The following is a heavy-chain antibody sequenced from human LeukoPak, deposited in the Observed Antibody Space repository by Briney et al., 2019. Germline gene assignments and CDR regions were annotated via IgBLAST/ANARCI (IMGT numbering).Heavy chain of an antibody. Sequence: GGSLRLSCAGFGFTFGNHWMHWARQTPGKGLEWVSVISGSGGSTYYADSVKGRFTISRDNSKNTLYLQMNSLRAEDTAVYYCAKEQNTYSSSPPDYWGQGTLVTVSS. CDR3: AKEQNTYSSSPPDY. V-gene: IGHV3-23*01. D-gene: IGHD6-13*01. CDR1: GFTFGNHW. J-gene: IGHJ4*02. CDR2: ISGSGGST.